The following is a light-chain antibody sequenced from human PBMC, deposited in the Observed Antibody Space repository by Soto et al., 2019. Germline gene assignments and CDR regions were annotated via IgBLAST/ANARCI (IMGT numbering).Light chain of an antibody. Sequence: QSVLTQPRSVSGSPGQSVTISCTGTSGNIGGYNLVSWYQQHPGKAPKLMIYDVNKRPSGVPDRLSGSKSGNTASLTISGLQPEDEADYYCCSSVGDFTWLFGGGTQLTVL. CDR2: DVN. V-gene: IGLV2-11*01. J-gene: IGLJ7*01. CDR1: SGNIGGYNL. CDR3: CSSVGDFTWL.